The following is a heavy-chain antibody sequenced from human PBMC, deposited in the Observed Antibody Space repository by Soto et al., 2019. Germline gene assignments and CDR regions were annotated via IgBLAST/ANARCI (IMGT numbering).Heavy chain of an antibody. CDR2: ISSNGGST. V-gene: IGHV3-64D*08. Sequence: GGSLRLSCSASGFTFSSYAMHWVRQAPGKGLEYVSAISSNGGSTYYADSVKGRFTISRDNSKNTLYLQMSSLRAEDTAVYYCVKDLWGKGSKREVHDYWGQGTLVTVSS. J-gene: IGHJ4*02. D-gene: IGHD4-4*01. CDR1: GFTFSSYA. CDR3: VKDLWGKGSKREVHDY.